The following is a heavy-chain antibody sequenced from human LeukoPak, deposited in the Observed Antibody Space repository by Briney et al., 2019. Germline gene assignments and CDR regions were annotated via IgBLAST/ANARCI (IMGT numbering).Heavy chain of an antibody. CDR3: ARQYYYDSSGYYYAFDY. CDR2: IYPGDSDT. J-gene: IGHJ4*02. CDR1: GYSFTSYW. Sequence: RESLTISCTGSGYSFTSYWIGWVRQMPGKGLEWMGIIYPGDSDTRYSPSFQGQVTISADKSISTAYLQWSSLKASDTAMYYCARQYYYDSSGYYYAFDYWGQGTLVTVSS. D-gene: IGHD3-22*01. V-gene: IGHV5-51*01.